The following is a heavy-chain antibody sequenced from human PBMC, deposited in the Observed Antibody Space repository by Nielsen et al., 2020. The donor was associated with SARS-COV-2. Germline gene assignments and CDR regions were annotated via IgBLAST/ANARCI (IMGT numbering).Heavy chain of an antibody. J-gene: IGHJ5*02. CDR2: ISSSSSTI. V-gene: IGHV3-48*01. CDR3: ARNEAAPGMETNWYDH. Sequence: GGSLRLSCAASGFTFRSYGMNWVRQAPGKGLEWVSYISSSSSTIYYADSVKGRFTISRDNSKNTLYLQMDSLRADDTAVYYCARNEAAPGMETNWYDHWGQGTPVTVSS. CDR1: GFTFRSYG. D-gene: IGHD6-13*01.